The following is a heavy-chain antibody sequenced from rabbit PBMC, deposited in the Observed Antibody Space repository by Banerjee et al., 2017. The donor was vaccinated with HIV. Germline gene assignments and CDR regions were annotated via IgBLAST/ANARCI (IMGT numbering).Heavy chain of an antibody. CDR2: IYISSGGST. J-gene: IGHJ4*01. V-gene: IGHV1S45*01. Sequence: QEQLEESGGDLVKPEGSLTLTCTASGFSFSNKYVMCWVRQAPGKGLELIACIYISSGGSTYYASWAKGRFTISKTSSTSVDLKVTSLTAADTATYFCARGLWSSAWVGYYFDLWGPGTLVTVS. D-gene: IGHD4-1*01. CDR3: ARGLWSSAWVGYYFDL. CDR1: GFSFSNKYV.